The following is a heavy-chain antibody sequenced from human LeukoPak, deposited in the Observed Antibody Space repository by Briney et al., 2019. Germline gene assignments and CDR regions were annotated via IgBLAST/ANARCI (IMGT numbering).Heavy chain of an antibody. CDR2: ISGSGDKI. Sequence: PGGSLRLSCAASGFTFSNSAMTWVRQAPGKGLEWVSAISGSGDKIHYADSVKGRFTISRDNSKNTLYLQMNSLRVEGTAIYYCAKDWSCDYWGQGALITVSS. J-gene: IGHJ4*02. D-gene: IGHD1-26*01. V-gene: IGHV3-23*01. CDR3: AKDWSCDY. CDR1: GFTFSNSA.